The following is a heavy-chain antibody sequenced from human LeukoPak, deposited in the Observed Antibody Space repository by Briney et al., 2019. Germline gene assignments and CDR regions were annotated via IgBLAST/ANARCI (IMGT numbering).Heavy chain of an antibody. Sequence: PSKTLSLTCTVSGGSISSSSYYWGWIRQPPGKGLDWIGSIYYSGSTYYNPSLKSRVTISVDTSKNQFSLKLSSVTAADTAVYYCARVGSRVSYYDSSGYATYFDYWGQGTLVTVSS. D-gene: IGHD3-22*01. CDR2: IYYSGST. CDR1: GGSISSSSYY. V-gene: IGHV4-39*07. J-gene: IGHJ4*02. CDR3: ARVGSRVSYYDSSGYATYFDY.